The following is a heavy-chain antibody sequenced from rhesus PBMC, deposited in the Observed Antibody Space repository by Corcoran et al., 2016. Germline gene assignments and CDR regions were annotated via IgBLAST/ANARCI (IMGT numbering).Heavy chain of an antibody. CDR3: AKPYGLDS. V-gene: IGHV3S5*01. CDR2: ISNCGGST. J-gene: IGHJ6*01. CDR1: GFTFSSYG. Sequence: EVQLVESGGGLVQPGGSLRLSCAASGFTFSSYGMSWVRQAPGKGLEWVSYISNCGGSTYYADSVKGRFTISRDNSKNTLSLQMNSLRAEDTAVYYCAKPYGLDSWGQGVVVTISS.